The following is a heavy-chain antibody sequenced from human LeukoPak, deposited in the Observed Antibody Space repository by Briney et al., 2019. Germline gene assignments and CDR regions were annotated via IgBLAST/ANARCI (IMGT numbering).Heavy chain of an antibody. J-gene: IGHJ4*02. CDR3: ARGPIVVVTLDYFDY. Sequence: PGGSLRLSCAASGFTFSSYAMSWVRQAPGKGLEWVSAISGSGGSTYYADSVKGRFTIFRDNSKNTLYLQMNSLRAEDTAVYYCARGPIVVVTLDYFDYWGQGTLVTVSS. CDR1: GFTFSSYA. V-gene: IGHV3-23*01. CDR2: ISGSGGST. D-gene: IGHD2-21*02.